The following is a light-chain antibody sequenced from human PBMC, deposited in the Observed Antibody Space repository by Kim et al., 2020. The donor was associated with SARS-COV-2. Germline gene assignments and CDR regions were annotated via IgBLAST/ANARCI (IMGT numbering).Light chain of an antibody. Sequence: SAAVGDRVTITCRDSQIISSYLKWYQQKPGKAPKLLIYAASSLQSGVPSRFHGSGSGTDFTLTISSLQPEDFASYYCQQSYSTPYTFGQGTKLEI. J-gene: IGKJ2*01. V-gene: IGKV1-39*01. CDR1: QIISSY. CDR3: QQSYSTPYT. CDR2: AAS.